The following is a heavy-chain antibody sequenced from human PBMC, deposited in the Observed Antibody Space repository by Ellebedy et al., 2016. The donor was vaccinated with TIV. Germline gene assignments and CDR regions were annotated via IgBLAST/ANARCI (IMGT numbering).Heavy chain of an antibody. J-gene: IGHJ2*01. CDR3: ARESFSSSWYRGYFDL. D-gene: IGHD6-13*01. V-gene: IGHV4-39*07. CDR1: GGSITGSSFY. Sequence: MPGGSLRLSCTVSGGSITGSSFYWGWIRQTPGKGLEWIGSVYYSGSAYYNTSLRSRATISLDTSKNQISLQLTSLTAADTAVYFCARESFSSSWYRGYFDLWGRGTPVTVSS. CDR2: VYYSGSA.